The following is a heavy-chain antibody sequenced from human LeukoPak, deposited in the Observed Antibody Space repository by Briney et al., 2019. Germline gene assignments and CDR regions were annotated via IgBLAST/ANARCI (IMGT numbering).Heavy chain of an antibody. CDR2: INPNSGGT. Sequence: ASVKVSCKASGYTFTGYYMHWVRQAPGQGLEWMGWINPNSGGTNYAQKFQGRVTMTRDTSISTAYMELSRLRSDDTAVYYCARDQFRLLWFGEPGAFDIWGQGTMVTVSS. J-gene: IGHJ3*02. D-gene: IGHD3-10*01. CDR1: GYTFTGYY. CDR3: ARDQFRLLWFGEPGAFDI. V-gene: IGHV1-2*02.